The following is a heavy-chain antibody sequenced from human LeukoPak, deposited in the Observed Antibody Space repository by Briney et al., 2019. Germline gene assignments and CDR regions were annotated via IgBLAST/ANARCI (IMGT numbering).Heavy chain of an antibody. Sequence: GESLKISCKASGYSFTNYWIGWVRQMPGKGREWMGMINPGDTNFAYSPSFQGQVTISADRSINTAYLQWSSLKASDTAMYYCARPRRAERDEDFWGQGPLVSVSS. D-gene: IGHD1-1*01. CDR2: INPGDTNF. CDR3: ARPRRAERDEDF. V-gene: IGHV5-51*01. J-gene: IGHJ4*02. CDR1: GYSFTNYW.